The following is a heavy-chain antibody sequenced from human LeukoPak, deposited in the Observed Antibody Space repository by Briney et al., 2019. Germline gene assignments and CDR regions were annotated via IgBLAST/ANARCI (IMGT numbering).Heavy chain of an antibody. V-gene: IGHV3-53*04. D-gene: IGHD6-19*01. CDR1: GFNVSRNY. CDR3: ARGGTPGFSTGRIDY. J-gene: IGHJ4*02. CDR2: LYGAGST. Sequence: PGGSLRLSCAASGFNVSRNYMSWVRQAPGEGLGWVSVLYGAGSTYYADSVKGRFTISRHDSQNTLFLQMNSLRAEDPGEYYCARGGTPGFSTGRIDYWGQGTLVTVSS.